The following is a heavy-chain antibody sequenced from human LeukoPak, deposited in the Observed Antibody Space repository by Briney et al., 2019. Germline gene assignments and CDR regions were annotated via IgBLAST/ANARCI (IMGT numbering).Heavy chain of an antibody. CDR2: IYSGGST. CDR1: GFTVSSNY. J-gene: IGHJ3*02. V-gene: IGHV3-53*01. CDR3: ARESYYYGSDAGAFDI. Sequence: PGGSLRLSCAASGFTVSSNYMSWVRQAPGKGLEWVSVIYSGGSTYYADSVKGRFTISRDNSKNTLYLQMNSLRAEDTAVYYCARESYYYGSDAGAFDIWGQGTMVTVSS. D-gene: IGHD3-10*01.